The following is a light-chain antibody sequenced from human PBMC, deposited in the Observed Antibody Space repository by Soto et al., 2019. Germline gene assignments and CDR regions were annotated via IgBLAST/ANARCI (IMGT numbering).Light chain of an antibody. Sequence: QSALTQPRSVSGSPGQSVTISCIGTSSDVGGYDYVSWYQQHPGKAPKIMIYDVTKRPSGVPDRFSGSKSGNTASLAISGLQAEDEADYYCCSYAGALTVLFGGGTKVTVL. CDR2: DVT. CDR1: SSDVGGYDY. CDR3: CSYAGALTVL. V-gene: IGLV2-11*01. J-gene: IGLJ2*01.